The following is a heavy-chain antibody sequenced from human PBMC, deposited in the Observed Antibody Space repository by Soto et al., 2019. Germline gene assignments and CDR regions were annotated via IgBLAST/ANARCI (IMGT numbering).Heavy chain of an antibody. CDR3: ARDQREGNWFDP. Sequence: QLQLQESGSGLVKPSQTLSLTCAVSGASISSGGYSWNWIRQPPGKGLEWIGYIYQSGSTHYNPSLKGRDTISVDRSKNQFALKLSSVTAADKAVYSCARDQREGNWFDPWGHGTLVTVSS. J-gene: IGHJ5*02. CDR2: IYQSGST. CDR1: GASISSGGYS. V-gene: IGHV4-30-2*01.